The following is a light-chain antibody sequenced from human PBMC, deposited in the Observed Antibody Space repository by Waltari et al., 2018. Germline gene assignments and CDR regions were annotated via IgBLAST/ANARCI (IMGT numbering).Light chain of an antibody. J-gene: IGLJ3*02. Sequence: QSVLTQPPSASGAPGQRVSIACSGSRSNIGSSTLNWYQQRPGTAPKLLIYREDQGRAGVPDRCSGCKSGTAAALAISGLQSDDEADYYCAAWDEILNGPVFGGGTKLTVL. V-gene: IGLV1-44*01. CDR3: AAWDEILNGPV. CDR1: RSNIGSST. CDR2: RED.